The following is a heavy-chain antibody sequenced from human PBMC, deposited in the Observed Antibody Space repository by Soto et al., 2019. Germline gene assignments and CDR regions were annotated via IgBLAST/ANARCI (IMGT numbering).Heavy chain of an antibody. CDR1: GGTFSSYA. Sequence: QVQLVQSGAEVKKPGSSVKVSCKASGGTFSSYAISWVRQAPGQGLEWMGGIIPIFGTANYAQKFQGRVTITADESTSTAYMELSSLRSEDTAVYYCASYYDSSGLTPYWYFDLWGRGTLVTVSS. CDR3: ASYYDSSGLTPYWYFDL. D-gene: IGHD3-22*01. CDR2: IIPIFGTA. J-gene: IGHJ2*01. V-gene: IGHV1-69*01.